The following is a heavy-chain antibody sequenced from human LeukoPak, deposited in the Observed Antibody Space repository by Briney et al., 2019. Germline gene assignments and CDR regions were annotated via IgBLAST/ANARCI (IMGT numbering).Heavy chain of an antibody. D-gene: IGHD3-22*01. CDR2: ISGDGGST. V-gene: IGHV3-43*02. CDR1: GFSFDDYA. CDR3: ARESDSSGWYDS. Sequence: GGSLRLSCAPPGFSFDDYAIHWVRQAPGKGLEWVSLISGDGGSTFYADSVKGRFTISRDNSKNSLYLQMSSLRSEDTALYYCARESDSSGWYDSWGQGTLVTVSS. J-gene: IGHJ5*01.